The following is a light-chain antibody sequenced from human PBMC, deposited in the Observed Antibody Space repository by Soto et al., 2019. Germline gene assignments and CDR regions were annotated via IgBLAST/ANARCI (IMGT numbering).Light chain of an antibody. CDR1: SSNIGAGYD. CDR3: QSYDNSLNVLV. CDR2: GNT. Sequence: QSVLTQSPSVSGAPGQRVTISCTGSSSNIGAGYDVHWYQQLPGTAPKLLISGNTDRPSGVPDRFSRSKSGTSASLAITGLQAEDEADYYCQSYDNSLNVLVFGGGTKLTVL. J-gene: IGLJ2*01. V-gene: IGLV1-40*01.